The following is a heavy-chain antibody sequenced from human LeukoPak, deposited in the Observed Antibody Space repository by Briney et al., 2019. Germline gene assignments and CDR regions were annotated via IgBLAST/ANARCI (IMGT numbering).Heavy chain of an antibody. J-gene: IGHJ4*02. D-gene: IGHD2-15*01. Sequence: PGGSLRLSCAASGFTFSSYAMHWVRQAPGKGLEWVAVISYDGSNKYYADSVKGRFTISRDNSKNTLYLQMNSLRAEDTAVYYCARAGYCSGGSCYTFDYWGQGTLVTVSS. CDR3: ARAGYCSGGSCYTFDY. CDR2: ISYDGSNK. V-gene: IGHV3-30-3*01. CDR1: GFTFSSYA.